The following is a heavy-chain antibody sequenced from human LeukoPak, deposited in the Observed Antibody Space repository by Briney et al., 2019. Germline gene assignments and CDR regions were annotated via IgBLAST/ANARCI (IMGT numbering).Heavy chain of an antibody. V-gene: IGHV3-30-3*01. CDR1: GFTFSSYA. CDR2: ISYAGSNK. D-gene: IGHD3-22*01. CDR3: ARDSYYDSSGLFDY. J-gene: IGHJ4*01. Sequence: QSGGSLRLSCAGSGFTFSSYAMQWVGQAPGKGLEWVAVISYAGSNKYYADSVKGRFTISRDNSKNTLYLQMNSLRAEDTAVYYCARDSYYDSSGLFDYWGQEPWSPSPQ.